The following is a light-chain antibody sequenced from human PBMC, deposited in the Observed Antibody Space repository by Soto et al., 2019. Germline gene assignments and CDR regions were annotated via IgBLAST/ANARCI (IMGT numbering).Light chain of an antibody. V-gene: IGKV3-20*01. CDR1: QSVSSSH. J-gene: IGKJ2*01. Sequence: EIVLTQSPGTLSLSPGERATLSCRASQSVSSSHLGWYQQKPGQAPRLLIYDASSRATGIPDRFSGSGSGTDFTLTIPRLEPEDFAVYYCQHYGSFGQGTKLEIK. CDR3: QHYGS. CDR2: DAS.